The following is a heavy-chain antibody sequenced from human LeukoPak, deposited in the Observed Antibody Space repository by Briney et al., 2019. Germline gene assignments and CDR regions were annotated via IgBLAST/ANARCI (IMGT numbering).Heavy chain of an antibody. D-gene: IGHD5-12*01. CDR1: GGSISSYY. J-gene: IGHJ6*03. V-gene: IGHV4-4*07. CDR2: IFAGGST. Sequence: SETLSLTCTVSGGSISSYYWSWIRQPAGKGLEWIGRIFAGGSTNYNPSLKSRVTMSVDTSKNQFSLKLTSVTAADTAVYYCARGAGYSREVNYCRYMDVWGKGTTVTVSS. CDR3: ARGAGYSREVNYCRYMDV.